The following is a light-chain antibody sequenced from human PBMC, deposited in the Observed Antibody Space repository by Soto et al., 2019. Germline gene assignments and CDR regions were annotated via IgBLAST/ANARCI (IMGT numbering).Light chain of an antibody. V-gene: IGKV3-15*01. CDR2: RAS. CDR3: QQYQNLWK. Sequence: IQMTQSPATLSVSPVERSTLSCRASQTIYGNVAWYQQRPGQAPRLLIYRASARATGIPARFSGSGSGTEFTLTIGSLQSEDSAVYYCQQYQNLWKFGQGNKGDIK. CDR1: QTIYGN. J-gene: IGKJ1*01.